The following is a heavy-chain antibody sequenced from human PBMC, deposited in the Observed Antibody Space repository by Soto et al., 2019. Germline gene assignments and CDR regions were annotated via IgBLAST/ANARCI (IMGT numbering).Heavy chain of an antibody. Sequence: TLSLTCAVSGGSISSSNWWSWVRQPPGKGLEWIGEIYHSGSTNYNPSLKSRVTISVDKSKNQFSLKLSSVTAADTAVYYCARIRAADGYYYGMDVWGQGTTVTVSS. V-gene: IGHV4-4*02. D-gene: IGHD6-13*01. J-gene: IGHJ6*02. CDR1: GGSISSSNW. CDR3: ARIRAADGYYYGMDV. CDR2: IYHSGST.